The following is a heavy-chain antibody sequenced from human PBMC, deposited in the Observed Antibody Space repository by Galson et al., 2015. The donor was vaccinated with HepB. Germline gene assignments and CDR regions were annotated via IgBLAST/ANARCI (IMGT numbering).Heavy chain of an antibody. V-gene: IGHV3-64D*06. J-gene: IGHJ6*02. CDR1: GFTFSNYA. CDR2: INTYGSAT. CDR3: VKSSTDYWGAMDV. D-gene: IGHD3-22*01. Sequence: SLRLSCAASGFTFSNYAMHWVRQAPGKGLEYVSLINTYGSATYYADSVKGRFTISRDNSQNTLYLQMSSLRAEDTALYYCVKSSTDYWGAMDVWGQGATVTVSS.